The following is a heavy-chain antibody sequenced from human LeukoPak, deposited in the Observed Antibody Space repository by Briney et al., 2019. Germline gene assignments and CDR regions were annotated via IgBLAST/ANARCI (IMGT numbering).Heavy chain of an antibody. Sequence: SETLSLTCAVYGGPFSGYYWSWIRQPPGKGLEWIEEINHSGSTNYNPSLKSRVTISVDTSKNQFSLKLSSVTAADTAVYYCARNYVWGSYRQPYYFDYWGQGTLVTVSS. CDR2: INHSGST. CDR3: ARNYVWGSYRQPYYFDY. V-gene: IGHV4-34*01. D-gene: IGHD3-16*02. CDR1: GGPFSGYY. J-gene: IGHJ4*02.